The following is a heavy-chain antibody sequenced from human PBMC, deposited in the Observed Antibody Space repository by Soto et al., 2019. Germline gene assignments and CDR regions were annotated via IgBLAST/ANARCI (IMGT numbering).Heavy chain of an antibody. D-gene: IGHD3-22*01. CDR2: IYPGDSDT. J-gene: IGHJ3*02. Sequence: GESLKISCKGSGYSFTSYWIGWVRQMPGKGLEWMGIIYPGDSDTRYSTSFQGQVSISADKSISTAYLQWSSLEASDTAMYYCATGYYDSSGYYPDAFDIWGQGTMVTFSS. V-gene: IGHV5-51*01. CDR1: GYSFTSYW. CDR3: ATGYYDSSGYYPDAFDI.